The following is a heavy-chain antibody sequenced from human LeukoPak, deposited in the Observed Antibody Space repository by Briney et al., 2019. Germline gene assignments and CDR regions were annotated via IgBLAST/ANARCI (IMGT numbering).Heavy chain of an antibody. D-gene: IGHD5-18*01. CDR1: GFTVSSNY. J-gene: IGHJ4*02. Sequence: GGSLRLSCAASGFTVSSNYMSWVRQAPGKGLEWVAVISYDGSNKYYADSVKGRFTISRDNSKNTLYLQMNSLRAEDTAVYYCAKGEDSYGYWGQGTLVTVSS. CDR2: ISYDGSNK. CDR3: AKGEDSYGY. V-gene: IGHV3-30*18.